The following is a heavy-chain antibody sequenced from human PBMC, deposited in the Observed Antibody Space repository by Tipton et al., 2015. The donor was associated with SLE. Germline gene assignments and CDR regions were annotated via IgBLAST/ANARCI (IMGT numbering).Heavy chain of an antibody. V-gene: IGHV3-49*02. CDR2: IRSKAYGGTT. D-gene: IGHD3-16*01. CDR1: GYSFTSYW. CDR3: TREPYIWYYYMDV. J-gene: IGHJ6*03. Sequence: QLVQSGAEVKKPGESLRISCKGSGYSFTSYWISWVRQAPGKGLEWVGFIRSKAYGGTTEYAASVKGRFTISRDDSKSIAYLQMNSLKTEDTAVYYCTREPYIWYYYMDVWGKETTVTVSS.